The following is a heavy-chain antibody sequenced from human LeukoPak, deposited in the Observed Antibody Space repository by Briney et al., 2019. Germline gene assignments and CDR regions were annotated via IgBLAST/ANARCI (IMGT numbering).Heavy chain of an antibody. CDR2: INHSGNT. CDR1: GGSFSGYY. J-gene: IGHJ6*02. D-gene: IGHD3-3*01. V-gene: IGHV4-34*01. Sequence: SETLSLTCVVYGGSFSGYYWTWIRQSPGKGLEWIGEINHSGNTNYNPSLKSRVTISVDTSKNQFSLKLSSVTAADTAVYYCARVQTKNYDFWSGYYTGGTYYYYGMDVWGQGATVTVSS. CDR3: ARVQTKNYDFWSGYYTGGTYYYYGMDV.